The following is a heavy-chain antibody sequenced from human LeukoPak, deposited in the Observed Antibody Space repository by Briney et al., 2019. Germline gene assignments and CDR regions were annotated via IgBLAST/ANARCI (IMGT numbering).Heavy chain of an antibody. J-gene: IGHJ3*02. CDR3: ARARRLDYLNAFDI. D-gene: IGHD4-11*01. CDR2: ISAYNGNT. CDR1: GYTFTSYG. Sequence: ASVKVSCKASGYTFTSYGISWVRQAPGQGLEWMGWISAYNGNTNYAQKLQGRVTMTTDTSTSTAYMELRSLRSDDTAVYYCARARRLDYLNAFDIWGQGTMVTVSS. V-gene: IGHV1-18*01.